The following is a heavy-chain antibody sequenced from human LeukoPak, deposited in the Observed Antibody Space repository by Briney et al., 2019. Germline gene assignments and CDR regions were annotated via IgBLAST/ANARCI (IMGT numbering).Heavy chain of an antibody. CDR2: IYYSGST. D-gene: IGHD2-21*02. V-gene: IGHV4-59*01. CDR1: GGSISSYY. CDR3: ARTAYCGGDCYSLKSDTFDI. Sequence: SETLSLTCTVSGGSISSYYWSWIRQPPGKGLEWIGYIYYSGSTNYNPSLKSRVTISVDTSKNQFSLKLSSVTAADTAVYYCARTAYCGGDCYSLKSDTFDIWGQGTMVTVSS. J-gene: IGHJ3*02.